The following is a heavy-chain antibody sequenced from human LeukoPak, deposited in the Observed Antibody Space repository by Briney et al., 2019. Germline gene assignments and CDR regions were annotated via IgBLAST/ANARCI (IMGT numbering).Heavy chain of an antibody. CDR1: GFTVSSNE. CDR3: ARARGTAMVSDY. J-gene: IGHJ4*02. CDR2: ISGGST. Sequence: GGSLRLSCAASGFTVSSNEMSWVRQAPGKGLEWVSSISGGSTYYADSRKGRFTISRDNSKNTLYLQMGSLRAEDMAVYYCARARGTAMVSDYWGQGTLVTVSS. V-gene: IGHV3-38-3*01. D-gene: IGHD5-18*01.